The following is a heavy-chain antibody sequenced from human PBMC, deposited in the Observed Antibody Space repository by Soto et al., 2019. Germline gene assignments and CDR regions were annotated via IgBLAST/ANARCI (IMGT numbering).Heavy chain of an antibody. Sequence: SETLSLTCTVSGGSIGRKFWSWIRQPPGKGLEWIGYIFHTGATTHNPSLKGRVTISVDTSKNQLSLTLTSVTPADTAVYYCARGRSVVVAVAATDFECWGQGTPVTVSS. J-gene: IGHJ4*02. V-gene: IGHV4-59*01. CDR3: ARGRSVVVAVAATDFEC. CDR1: GGSIGRKF. D-gene: IGHD2-15*01. CDR2: IFHTGAT.